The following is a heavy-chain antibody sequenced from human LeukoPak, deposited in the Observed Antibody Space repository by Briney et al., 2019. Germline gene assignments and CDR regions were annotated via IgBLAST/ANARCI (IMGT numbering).Heavy chain of an antibody. D-gene: IGHD5-18*01. CDR1: GGTFSSYA. CDR3: ARSGTAMAHFDY. Sequence: ASVKVSCKASGGTFSSYAISWVRQAPGQGLEWMGWINPNSGGTNYAQKFQGWVTMTRDTSISTAYMELSRLRSDDTAVYYCARSGTAMAHFDYWGQGTLVTVSS. J-gene: IGHJ4*02. CDR2: INPNSGGT. V-gene: IGHV1-2*04.